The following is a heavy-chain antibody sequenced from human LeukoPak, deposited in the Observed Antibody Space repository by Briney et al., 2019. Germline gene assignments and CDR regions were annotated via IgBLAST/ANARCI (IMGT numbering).Heavy chain of an antibody. D-gene: IGHD3-9*01. J-gene: IGHJ6*02. CDR3: ARTYFDWYYYYGMDV. CDR2: IIPIFGTA. Sequence: ASVKVSRTASGGTFSSYAISWVRQAPGQGLEWMGGIIPIFGTANYAQKFQGRVTITADESTSTAYMELSSLRSEDTAVYYCARTYFDWYYYYGMDVWGQGTTVTVSS. V-gene: IGHV1-69*13. CDR1: GGTFSSYA.